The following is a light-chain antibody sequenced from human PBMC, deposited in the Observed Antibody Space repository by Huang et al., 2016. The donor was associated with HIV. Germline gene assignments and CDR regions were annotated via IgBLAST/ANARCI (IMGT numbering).Light chain of an antibody. Sequence: DIQMTQSPSSLSASVGDRVTITCRASQRISAYLNWYQHKPVKAPMLLIYGAFSLQSGVPTRCSGSGSGTDFTLTISSLQPEYSATYYCQQSYSTLTFGGGTKVEIK. V-gene: IGKV1-39*01. CDR3: QQSYSTLT. CDR1: QRISAY. CDR2: GAF. J-gene: IGKJ4*01.